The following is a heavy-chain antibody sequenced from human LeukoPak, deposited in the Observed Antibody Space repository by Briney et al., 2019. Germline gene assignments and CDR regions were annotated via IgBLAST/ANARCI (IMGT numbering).Heavy chain of an antibody. CDR3: AKADYYDILTY. V-gene: IGHV3-74*01. D-gene: IGHD3-9*01. CDR2: VNKDGTFA. CDR1: GFTFSDYW. Sequence: GGSLRLSCAASGFTFSDYWMHWVRQVPGKGPVWLSRVNKDGTFAQYAGSMKGRFTISRDNAKNTVYLQVSSLRAEDTAVYYCAKADYYDILTYWGQGTLVTVSS. J-gene: IGHJ4*02.